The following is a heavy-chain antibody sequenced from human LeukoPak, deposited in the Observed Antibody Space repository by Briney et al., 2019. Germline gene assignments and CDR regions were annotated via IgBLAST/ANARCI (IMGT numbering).Heavy chain of an antibody. Sequence: GGSLRLSCAASGFTFSSYAMSWVRQSPGKGLEWVSAISGSGGSTYYADSVKGRFAISRDNSKNTLYLQMNSLRAEDTAVYYCAKEGNYYDSSGYSKRIDYWGQGTLVTVSS. CDR1: GFTFSSYA. CDR2: ISGSGGST. V-gene: IGHV3-23*01. CDR3: AKEGNYYDSSGYSKRIDY. J-gene: IGHJ4*02. D-gene: IGHD3-22*01.